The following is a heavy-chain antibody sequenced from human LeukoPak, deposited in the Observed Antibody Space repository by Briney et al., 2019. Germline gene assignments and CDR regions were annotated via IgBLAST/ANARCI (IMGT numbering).Heavy chain of an antibody. CDR2: MYYSGST. Sequence: PSETLSLTCTVSGGSVSSSSYYWGWIRQPPGKGLEWIGSMYYSGSTYYNPSLKSRVTISVDTSKNQFSLKLSSVTAADTAVSYCASRSIAAHTFDYCGQGTLVTVSS. CDR1: GGSVSSSSYY. J-gene: IGHJ4*02. CDR3: ASRSIAAHTFDY. V-gene: IGHV4-39*01. D-gene: IGHD6-6*01.